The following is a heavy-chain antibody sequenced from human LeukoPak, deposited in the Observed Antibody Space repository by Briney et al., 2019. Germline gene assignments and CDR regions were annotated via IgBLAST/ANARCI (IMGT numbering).Heavy chain of an antibody. J-gene: IGHJ3*02. V-gene: IGHV3-48*03. CDR2: ISSSGSTI. CDR1: GFTFSSYE. CDR3: ARYRFVVGATDSFDM. D-gene: IGHD1-26*01. Sequence: GGSLRLSCAASGFTFSSYEMSWVRQAPGKGLEWVSYISSSGSTIYYADSVKGRFTISRDNAKNSLYLQMNSLRAEDTAVYYCARYRFVVGATDSFDMWGQGTTVTVSS.